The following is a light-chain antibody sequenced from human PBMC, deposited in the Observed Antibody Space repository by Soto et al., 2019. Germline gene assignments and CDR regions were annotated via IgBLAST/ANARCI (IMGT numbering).Light chain of an antibody. J-gene: IGKJ5*01. CDR2: KTS. Sequence: IQLTQCPSTLSSFVGDRVILTCRASQNVNIWLAWYQQRPRKAPKLLIYKTSSLESGVPSRFSGSGSGTEFTLTISSLETDDFGTYFCLQYNSLPYTFGQGTRLEIK. CDR3: LQYNSLPYT. CDR1: QNVNIW. V-gene: IGKV1-5*03.